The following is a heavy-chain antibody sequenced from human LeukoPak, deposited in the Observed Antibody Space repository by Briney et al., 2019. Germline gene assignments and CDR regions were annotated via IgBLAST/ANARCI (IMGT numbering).Heavy chain of an antibody. D-gene: IGHD6-6*01. Sequence: PSETLSLTCTVSGGSISSYYWSWIRQPPGKGLEWIGEINHSGSTNYNPSLKSRVTMSVDTSKNQFSLNLSSVTAADTAVYYCARGQGGSSSSRLDYWGQGTLVTVSS. CDR2: INHSGST. CDR1: GGSISSYY. CDR3: ARGQGGSSSSRLDY. J-gene: IGHJ4*02. V-gene: IGHV4-34*01.